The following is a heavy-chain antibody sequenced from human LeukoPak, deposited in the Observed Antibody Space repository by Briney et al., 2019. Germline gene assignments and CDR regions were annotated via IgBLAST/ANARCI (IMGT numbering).Heavy chain of an antibody. D-gene: IGHD6-13*01. CDR1: GHTFSAYY. CDR2: IIPIFGTA. J-gene: IGHJ4*02. Sequence: VASVKVSCKASGHTFSAYYMYWVRQAPGQGLEWMGGIIPIFGTANYAQKFQGRVTITTDESTSTAYMELSSLRSEDTAVYYCAREQGPADPLLRKPFDYWGQGTLVTVSS. V-gene: IGHV1-69*05. CDR3: AREQGPADPLLRKPFDY.